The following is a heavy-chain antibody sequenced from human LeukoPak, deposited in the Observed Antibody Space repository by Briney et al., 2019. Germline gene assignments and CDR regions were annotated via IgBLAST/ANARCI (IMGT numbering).Heavy chain of an antibody. CDR2: LHAAGGT. Sequence: GGSLRLSCAASGLTVSSNYITWVRHPPGKGLEWVSVLHAAGGTYYADSVKGRFTISRHISKNTVYLQMNSLRAEDTAVYYCAREGYDSSGYPRLLDYWGQGTLVTVSS. J-gene: IGHJ4*02. CDR3: AREGYDSSGYPRLLDY. D-gene: IGHD3-22*01. V-gene: IGHV3-53*04. CDR1: GLTVSSNY.